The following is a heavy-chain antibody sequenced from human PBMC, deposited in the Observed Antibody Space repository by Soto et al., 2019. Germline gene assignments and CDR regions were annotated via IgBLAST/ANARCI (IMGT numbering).Heavy chain of an antibody. V-gene: IGHV3-7*01. J-gene: IGHJ5*02. Sequence: EVQLVESGGGLVQPGGSLRLSCAASGFTFSSYWMSWVRQAPGKGLEWVANIKQDGSEKYYVDSVKGRFTISRDNAKNSLYLQMNSLRAEDTAVYYCARDPAQYSSSSSNWFDPWGQGTLVTVSS. CDR1: GFTFSSYW. CDR3: ARDPAQYSSSSSNWFDP. CDR2: IKQDGSEK. D-gene: IGHD6-6*01.